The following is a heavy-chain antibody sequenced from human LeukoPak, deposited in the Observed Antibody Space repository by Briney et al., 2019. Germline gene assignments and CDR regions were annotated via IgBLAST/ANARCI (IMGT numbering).Heavy chain of an antibody. CDR1: GYTFTSYA. J-gene: IGHJ4*02. D-gene: IGHD3-16*02. Sequence: ASVKVSCKASGYTFTSYAMNWVRQAPGQGLEWMGWINTNTGNPTYAQGFTGRFVFSLDTSVSTAYLQISSLKAEDTAVYYCARVGGEDDYVWGSYQSDDYWGQGTLVTVSS. CDR3: ARVGGEDDYVWGSYQSDDY. V-gene: IGHV7-4-1*02. CDR2: INTNTGNP.